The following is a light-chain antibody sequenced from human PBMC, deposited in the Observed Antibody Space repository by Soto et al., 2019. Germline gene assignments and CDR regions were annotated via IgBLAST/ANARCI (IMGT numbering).Light chain of an antibody. Sequence: QSALTQPPSASGSPGQSVTISCTGTSSDVGGYNFVSWYQQYPGKAPKLIIYDVSKRPSGVPDRFSGSKSGNTASLTISGLQADDEADYYCCSYAGTYTLWVFGGGTKLTVL. V-gene: IGLV2-11*01. CDR2: DVS. J-gene: IGLJ3*02. CDR1: SSDVGGYNF. CDR3: CSYAGTYTLWV.